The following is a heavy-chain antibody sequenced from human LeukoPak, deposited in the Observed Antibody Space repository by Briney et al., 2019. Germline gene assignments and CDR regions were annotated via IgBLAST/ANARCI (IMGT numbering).Heavy chain of an antibody. Sequence: SGGSLRLSCAASGFTFSSYEMNWVRQAPGKGLVWVSHINNDGSTTTYADSVKGRFTISRDNAKNTLYLHVNSLRAEDTAVYYCARGGFCSGADCRGSFDYWGQGSLVTVSS. CDR3: ARGGFCSGADCRGSFDY. CDR2: INNDGSTT. D-gene: IGHD2-15*01. CDR1: GFTFSSYE. V-gene: IGHV3-74*01. J-gene: IGHJ4*02.